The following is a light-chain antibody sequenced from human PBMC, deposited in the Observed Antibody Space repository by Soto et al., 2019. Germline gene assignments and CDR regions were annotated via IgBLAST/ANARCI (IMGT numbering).Light chain of an antibody. CDR1: QSISNS. J-gene: IGKJ3*01. CDR3: QQSYSTPVT. Sequence: DIQMTQSPSSLSASVGDRVTITCRSSQSISNSLNWYQQKPGKAPTLLIYGASSLQSGVPSRFSGSGSGTDFTLTISSLQPEDFATYYCQQSYSTPVTFGPGNKVDIK. V-gene: IGKV1-39*01. CDR2: GAS.